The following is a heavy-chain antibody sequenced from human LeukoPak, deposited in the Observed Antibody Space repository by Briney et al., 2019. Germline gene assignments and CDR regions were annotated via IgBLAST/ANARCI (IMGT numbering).Heavy chain of an antibody. V-gene: IGHV3-48*01. J-gene: IGHJ3*02. CDR1: GFTFSSYS. CDR3: ARSLTIFGVVTDAFDI. Sequence: AGGSLRLSCAASGFTFSSYSMNWVRKAPGKGLEWVSCITGSSTIYYADSVKGRFTISRDNAKNSLYLQMNSLRAEDTAVYYCARSLTIFGVVTDAFDIWGQGTMVTVSS. CDR2: ITGSSTI. D-gene: IGHD3-3*01.